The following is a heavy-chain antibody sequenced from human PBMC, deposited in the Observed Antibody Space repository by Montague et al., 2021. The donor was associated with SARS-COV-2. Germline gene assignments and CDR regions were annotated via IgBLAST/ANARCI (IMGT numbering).Heavy chain of an antibody. D-gene: IGHD3-9*01. CDR1: GFSLSTSGMR. CDR3: ARSYYDILTNYYDAFDI. J-gene: IGHJ3*02. CDR2: IDWDDDK. V-gene: IGHV2-70*04. Sequence: PALMKPTQTLTLTCTLSGFSLSTSGMRASWIRQPPGKALEWLARIDWDDDKFYSTSLKTRLTISKDTSKNQVVLTMTNMDPVDTATYYCARSYYDILTNYYDAFDIWGQRTMVTVSS.